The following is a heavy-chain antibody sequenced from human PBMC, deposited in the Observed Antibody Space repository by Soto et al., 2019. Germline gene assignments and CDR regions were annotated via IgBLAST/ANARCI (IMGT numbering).Heavy chain of an antibody. CDR3: ARGLITGSHYSGGWYYFDS. Sequence: QVQLQQSGAGLLKPSETLSLTCAVYGESFSGYIWTWIRQTPGKGLQWIGQINHSGSASYNPSLTSRVPISVHTSTSQFSLELSSVTAADTAVYYCARGLITGSHYSGGWYYFDSWGQGTQVTVSS. V-gene: IGHV4-34*01. J-gene: IGHJ4*02. D-gene: IGHD6-19*01. CDR1: GESFSGYI. CDR2: INHSGSA.